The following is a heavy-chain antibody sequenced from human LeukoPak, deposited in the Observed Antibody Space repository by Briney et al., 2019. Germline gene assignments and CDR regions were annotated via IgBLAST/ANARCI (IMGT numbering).Heavy chain of an antibody. V-gene: IGHV4-4*08. CDR1: GGSIYSHY. Sequence: SETLSLTCAVSGGSIYSHYWGCIPQPPGKGLGRIGDIYNKGNTNYNPSLKSRVTISLDTSKNHLSLTLTAVVAADTAIYYCMRRDTGWNYADYWGQGILVTVSS. CDR3: MRRDTGWNYADY. J-gene: IGHJ4*02. CDR2: IYNKGNT. D-gene: IGHD6-19*01.